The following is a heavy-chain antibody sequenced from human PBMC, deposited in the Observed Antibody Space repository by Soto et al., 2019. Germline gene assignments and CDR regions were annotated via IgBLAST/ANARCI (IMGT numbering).Heavy chain of an antibody. V-gene: IGHV3-66*01. D-gene: IGHD4-17*01. CDR3: ARGLRGDYVLGY. Sequence: EVQLVESGGGLVQPGGSLRLSCAASGFTVSSNYMSWVRQAPGKGLEWVSVIYSGGSTYYADSVKGRFTISRDNSKNTLYLQMNSLTAEDTAAYYCARGLRGDYVLGYWGQGTLVTVSS. CDR2: IYSGGST. CDR1: GFTVSSNY. J-gene: IGHJ4*02.